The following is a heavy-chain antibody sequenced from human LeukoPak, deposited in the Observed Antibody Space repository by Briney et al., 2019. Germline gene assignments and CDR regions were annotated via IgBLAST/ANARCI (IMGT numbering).Heavy chain of an antibody. D-gene: IGHD3-10*01. Sequence: SVKVSCKASGYTFTSYGISWVRQAPGQGLEWMGGIIPIFGTANYAQKFQGRVTITADESTSTAYMELSSLRSEDTAVYYCARGVPNWFDPWGQGTLVTVSS. CDR2: IIPIFGTA. CDR3: ARGVPNWFDP. CDR1: GYTFTSYG. J-gene: IGHJ5*02. V-gene: IGHV1-69*13.